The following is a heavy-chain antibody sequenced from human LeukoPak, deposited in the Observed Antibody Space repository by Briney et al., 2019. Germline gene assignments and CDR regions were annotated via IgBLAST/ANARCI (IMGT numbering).Heavy chain of an antibody. CDR1: GGTFSSYA. J-gene: IGHJ3*02. D-gene: IGHD2-15*01. V-gene: IGHV1-69*13. CDR3: ARGKDPLPSDAFDI. CDR2: IIPIFGTA. Sequence: SVKVSCKASGGTFSSYAISWVRQAPGQGLEWMGGIIPIFGTANYAQKFQGRVTITADESTSTAYMELSSLRSEDTAVYYCARGKDPLPSDAFDIWGQGTMVTVSS.